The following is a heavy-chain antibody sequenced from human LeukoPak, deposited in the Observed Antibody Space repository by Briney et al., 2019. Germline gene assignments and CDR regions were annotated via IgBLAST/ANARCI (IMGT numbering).Heavy chain of an antibody. D-gene: IGHD1-26*01. V-gene: IGHV1-24*01. Sequence: ASVKVSCKVSGYTLTELSMHWVRQAPGKGLEWMGGFDPEDGETIYAQKLQGRVTMTTDTSTSTAYMELRSLRSDDTAVYYCARDQGGGQNYNWFDPWGQGTLVTVSS. CDR1: GYTLTELS. CDR3: ARDQGGGQNYNWFDP. CDR2: FDPEDGET. J-gene: IGHJ5*02.